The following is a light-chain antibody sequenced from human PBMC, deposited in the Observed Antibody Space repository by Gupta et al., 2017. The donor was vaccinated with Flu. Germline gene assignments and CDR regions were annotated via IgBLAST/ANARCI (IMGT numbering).Light chain of an antibody. CDR1: SGRSSYA. J-gene: IGLJ2*01. CDR3: QTWDTSGV. CDR2: INSDGSL. V-gene: IGLV4-69*01. Sequence: SGRSSYAIAWHQQQPEKGPRYLMKINSDGSLDKGDGIPDRFSGSSSGTERYLSISGLQSEDEADYYCQTWDTSGVFGGGTKLTVL.